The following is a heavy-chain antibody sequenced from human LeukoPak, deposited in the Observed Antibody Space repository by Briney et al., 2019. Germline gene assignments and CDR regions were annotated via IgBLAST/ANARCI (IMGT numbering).Heavy chain of an antibody. CDR3: ARSTAYYYGMDV. J-gene: IGHJ6*02. CDR2: IIPIFGTA. D-gene: IGHD4-11*01. CDR1: GGTFSIYA. V-gene: IGHV1-69*01. Sequence: GSSVNVSCKASGGTFSIYAISRVRQAPGQGLEWMGGIIPIFGTANYAQKFQGRVTITADESTSTAYMELSSLRSEDTAVYYCARSTAYYYGMDVWGQGTTVTVSS.